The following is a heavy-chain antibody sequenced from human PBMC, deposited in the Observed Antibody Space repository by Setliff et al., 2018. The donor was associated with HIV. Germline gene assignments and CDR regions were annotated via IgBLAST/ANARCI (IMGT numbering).Heavy chain of an antibody. CDR1: GGSISSYY. Sequence: SETLSLTCTVSGGSISSYYWSWIRQHPGKGLEWIGYIYYSGSTDYNPSLKSRVTISLDTSKHQFSLKLSSVTAADTAVYYCARVQMAYAAFDVWGQGTMVNVSS. V-gene: IGHV4-59*01. CDR2: IYYSGST. CDR3: ARVQMAYAAFDV. D-gene: IGHD4-17*01. J-gene: IGHJ3*01.